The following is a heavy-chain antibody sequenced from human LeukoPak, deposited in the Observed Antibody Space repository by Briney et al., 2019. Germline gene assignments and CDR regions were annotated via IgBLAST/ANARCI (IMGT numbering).Heavy chain of an antibody. V-gene: IGHV4-4*02. Sequence: SGTLSLTCAVSGGSISSSNWWSWVRQPPGKGLEWIGEIYHGGSTNYNPSLKSRVSISVDKPKNQFSLKLSSVTAADTAVYYCAREPTGGFSWFDPWGQGTLVTVSS. D-gene: IGHD2-15*01. CDR2: IYHGGST. CDR1: GGSISSSNW. J-gene: IGHJ5*02. CDR3: AREPTGGFSWFDP.